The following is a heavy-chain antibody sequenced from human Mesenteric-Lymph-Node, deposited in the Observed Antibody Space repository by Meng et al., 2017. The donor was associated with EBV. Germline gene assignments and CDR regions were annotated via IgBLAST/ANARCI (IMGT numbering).Heavy chain of an antibody. D-gene: IGHD2/OR15-2a*01. V-gene: IGHV2-5*02. Sequence: QVTLKVSGPTLMRPTQTRTLTCTLSGFSIGTTGVAVGWIRQPPGQALEWLALIYWDGEKHYSPSLKSRLTITKDTSKNQVILTMTKVYPVDTATYYCVHSFTTSGNWFDYWGQGALVTVSS. CDR1: GFSIGTTGVA. CDR2: IYWDGEK. J-gene: IGHJ5*01. CDR3: VHSFTTSGNWFDY.